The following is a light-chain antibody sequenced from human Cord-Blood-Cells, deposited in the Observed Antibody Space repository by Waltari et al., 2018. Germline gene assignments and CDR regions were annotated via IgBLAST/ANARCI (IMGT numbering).Light chain of an antibody. J-gene: IGLJ3*02. Sequence: QPALPQPASVSGSPGQSTTISCTVPCSAVGRSNYVSWYQPHPGKAPKLMIYQVSNRPSGGSNRFSGSTSGNTASLTISGLQAEDEADYYCSSYTRSWLFGGGTKLTVL. V-gene: IGLV2-14*01. CDR1: CSAVGRSNY. CDR2: QVS. CDR3: SSYTRSWL.